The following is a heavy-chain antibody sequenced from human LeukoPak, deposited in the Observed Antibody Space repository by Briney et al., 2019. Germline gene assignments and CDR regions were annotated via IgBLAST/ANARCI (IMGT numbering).Heavy chain of an antibody. CDR3: ASMGWAAAGDKGGYFDY. CDR1: GFTFSSYG. Sequence: GGSLRLSCAASGFTFSSYGMHWVRQAPGKGLEWVAVIWYDGNNKYYADFVKGRFTISRDNAKNRLYLQMNSLRAEDTAVYYCASMGWAAAGDKGGYFDYWGQGTLVTVSS. D-gene: IGHD6-13*01. V-gene: IGHV3-33*03. CDR2: IWYDGNNK. J-gene: IGHJ4*02.